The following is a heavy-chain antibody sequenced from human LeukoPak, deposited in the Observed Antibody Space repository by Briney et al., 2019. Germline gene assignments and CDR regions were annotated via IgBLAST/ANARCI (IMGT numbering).Heavy chain of an antibody. CDR1: GYTFTNFD. J-gene: IGHJ4*02. Sequence: ASVKVSCKTSGYTFTNFDINWVRQATGQGLEWLGWMNPNSGNTGYAQKFQGRVTMTRNTSISTAYMELSSLRSEDTAVYYCAREIRQGSGWYEYWGQGTLVTVSS. V-gene: IGHV1-8*02. D-gene: IGHD6-19*01. CDR2: MNPNSGNT. CDR3: AREIRQGSGWYEY.